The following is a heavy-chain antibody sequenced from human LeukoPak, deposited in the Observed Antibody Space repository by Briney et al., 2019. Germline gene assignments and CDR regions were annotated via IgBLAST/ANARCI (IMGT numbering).Heavy chain of an antibody. CDR1: GGSFSGYY. J-gene: IGHJ4*02. V-gene: IGHV4-34*01. Sequence: PSETLSLTCAVYGGSFSGYYWSWIRQPPGKGLEWIGEINHSGSTNYNPSLKSRVTISVDTSKNQFSLKLSSVTAADTAVYYCARGRLRYFDWLSAFDYWGQGTLVTVSS. CDR3: ARGRLRYFDWLSAFDY. CDR2: INHSGST. D-gene: IGHD3-9*01.